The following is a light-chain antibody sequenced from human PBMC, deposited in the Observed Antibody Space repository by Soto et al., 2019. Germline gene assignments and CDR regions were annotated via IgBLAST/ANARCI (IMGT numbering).Light chain of an antibody. Sequence: IVLTQSPGTLSLSPGERATLSCRASKSDRSNYLAWYQQKPGQAPRLLIYGASSRATGIPDRFSGSGSGTDFTLTISRLEPEDFAVYYCQQLGTFGQGTKVEVK. CDR3: QQLGT. CDR2: GAS. CDR1: KSDRSNY. V-gene: IGKV3-20*01. J-gene: IGKJ1*01.